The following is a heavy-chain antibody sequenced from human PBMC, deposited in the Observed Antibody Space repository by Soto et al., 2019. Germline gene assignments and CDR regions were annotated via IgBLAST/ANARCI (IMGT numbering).Heavy chain of an antibody. J-gene: IGHJ4*02. CDR1: GFTFSSYA. Sequence: GGSLRLSCAASGFTFSSYAMHWVRQAPGKGLEYVSAISSYGGSTYYANSVKGRLTISRDNSKNTLYLQMGSLRAEDMAVYYCARDPDSSGYYYFDYWGQGTLVTVSS. CDR2: ISSYGGST. V-gene: IGHV3-64*01. D-gene: IGHD3-22*01. CDR3: ARDPDSSGYYYFDY.